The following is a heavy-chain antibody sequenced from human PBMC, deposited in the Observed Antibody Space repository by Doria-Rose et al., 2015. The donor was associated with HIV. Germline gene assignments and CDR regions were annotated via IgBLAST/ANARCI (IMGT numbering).Heavy chain of an antibody. J-gene: IGHJ4*02. D-gene: IGHD6-13*01. CDR3: ARIKSSRWYHKYYFDF. Sequence: ESGPVLVKPTETLTLTCTVSGVSLSSPGMGVSWIRQPPGKALEWPANIFSDDERSYNTSPKSRLTISRGTSKSQVVLPMTDMDPVDTATYYCARIKSSRWYHKYYFDFWGQGTLVIVSA. CDR1: GVSLSSPGMG. CDR2: IFSDDER. V-gene: IGHV2-26*01.